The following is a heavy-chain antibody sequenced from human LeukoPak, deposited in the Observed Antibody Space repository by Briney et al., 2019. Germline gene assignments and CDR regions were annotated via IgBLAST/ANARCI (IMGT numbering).Heavy chain of an antibody. Sequence: ASVKVSCKTSGYSFTAFYIHWVRQAPGQGLEWMGWIHPRRGDTNYAQKFQGRVTMTRDTSISTAYMELSRLRSDDTAVYYCARLLQYNWNYGHFDYWGQGTLVTVSS. CDR3: ARLLQYNWNYGHFDY. D-gene: IGHD1-7*01. CDR2: IHPRRGDT. J-gene: IGHJ4*02. CDR1: GYSFTAFY. V-gene: IGHV1-2*02.